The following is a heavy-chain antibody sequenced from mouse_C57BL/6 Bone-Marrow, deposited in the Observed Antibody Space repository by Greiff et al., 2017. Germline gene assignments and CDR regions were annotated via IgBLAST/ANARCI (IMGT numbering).Heavy chain of an antibody. J-gene: IGHJ2*01. CDR1: GYTFTSYW. Sequence: VQLQQPGAELVRPGTSVKLSCKASGYTFTSYWMHWVKQRPGQGLEWIGVIDPSDSYTNYNQKFKGKATLTVDTSSSTAYMQLSSLTSEDSAVYYCARGTTVVAKIGYFDYWGQGTTLTVSS. CDR3: ARGTTVVAKIGYFDY. V-gene: IGHV1-59*01. CDR2: IDPSDSYT. D-gene: IGHD1-1*01.